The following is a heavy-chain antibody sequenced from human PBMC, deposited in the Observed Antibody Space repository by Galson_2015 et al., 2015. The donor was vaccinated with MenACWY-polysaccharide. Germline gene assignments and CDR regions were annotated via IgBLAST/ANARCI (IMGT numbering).Heavy chain of an antibody. J-gene: IGHJ3*02. CDR2: INQSG. Sequence: ETLSLICAVYGGFFSSYYWSWIRQPPGEGLECIGEINQSGSIISVDTSKNHFSLKLSSVAAAGPAVYYCASLRPPATTYYGNLDAFDIWGQGTMVTVSS. D-gene: IGHD1-26*01. CDR1: GGFFSSYY. CDR3: ASLRPPATTYYGNLDAFDI. V-gene: IGHV4-34*01.